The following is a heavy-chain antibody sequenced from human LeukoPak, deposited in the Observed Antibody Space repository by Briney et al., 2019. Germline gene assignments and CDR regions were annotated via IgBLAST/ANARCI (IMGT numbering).Heavy chain of an antibody. V-gene: IGHV1-2*02. J-gene: IGHJ4*02. CDR1: GYTFTGYY. Sequence: ASVKVSCKASGYTFTGYYMHWVRQAPGQGLEWMGWINPNSGGTNYAENFQGRVIMTRDTSISTAYMELSRLKSDDTAVYYCARGRRYSGYDAFGYWGQGTLVTVSS. CDR2: INPNSGGT. D-gene: IGHD5-12*01. CDR3: ARGRRYSGYDAFGY.